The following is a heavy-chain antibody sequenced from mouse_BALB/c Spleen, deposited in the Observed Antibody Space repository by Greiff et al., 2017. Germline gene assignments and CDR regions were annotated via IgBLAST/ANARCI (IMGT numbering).Heavy chain of an antibody. CDR2: IWTGGGT. CDR1: GFSLTSYD. Sequence: VQLQQSGPGLVAPSQSLSITCTVSGFSLTSYDISWIRQPPGKGLEWLGVIWTGGGTNYNSAFMSRLSISKDNSKSQVFLKMNSLQTDDTAIYYCVGGDSSGYVRFAYWGQGTLVTVSA. V-gene: IGHV2-9-2*01. CDR3: VGGDSSGYVRFAY. J-gene: IGHJ3*01. D-gene: IGHD3-2*01.